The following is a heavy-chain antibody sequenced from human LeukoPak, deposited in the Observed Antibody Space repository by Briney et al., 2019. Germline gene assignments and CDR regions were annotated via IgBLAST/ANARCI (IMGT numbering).Heavy chain of an antibody. CDR3: AKAGAALRDAFDI. J-gene: IGHJ3*02. D-gene: IGHD6-13*01. Sequence: ASVKVTFKTSGYTFTGYYMHWVRQAPGQGLEWMGWINPNSGGTNYAQKFQGRVTMTRDTSISTAYMELSRLRSDDTAVYYCAKAGAALRDAFDIWGGGTMVTVSS. CDR2: INPNSGGT. V-gene: IGHV1-2*02. CDR1: GYTFTGYY.